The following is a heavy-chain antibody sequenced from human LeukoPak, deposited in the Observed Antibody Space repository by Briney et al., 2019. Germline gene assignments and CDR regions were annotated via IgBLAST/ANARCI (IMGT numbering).Heavy chain of an antibody. CDR3: AKVLSVTTPSFDY. D-gene: IGHD4-17*01. V-gene: IGHV3-30*18. CDR1: GFTFSSYG. Sequence: AGTLSLSCAASGFTFSSYGMDWVRQAPGKGQGRVAVISYDGSNKTYADSVKGRFTISRDNTKNTLYLQMNSLIAEDTAVYYCAKVLSVTTPSFDYWGQGTLVTVSS. CDR2: ISYDGSNK. J-gene: IGHJ4*02.